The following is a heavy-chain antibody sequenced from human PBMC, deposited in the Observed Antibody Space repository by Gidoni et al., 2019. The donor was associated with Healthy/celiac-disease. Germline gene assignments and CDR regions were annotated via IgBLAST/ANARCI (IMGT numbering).Heavy chain of an antibody. CDR2: ISWDGGST. CDR3: AKAGNSSPFDP. J-gene: IGHJ5*02. CDR1: GFTFDDYA. V-gene: IGHV3-43D*04. D-gene: IGHD6-19*01. Sequence: EGQLVESGGVVVQPRGCLRLCCAASGFTFDDYAMHWVRQAPGKGLEWVSLISWDGGSTYYADSVKGRFTISRDNSKNSLYLQMNSLRAEDTALYYCAKAGNSSPFDPWGQGTLVTVSS.